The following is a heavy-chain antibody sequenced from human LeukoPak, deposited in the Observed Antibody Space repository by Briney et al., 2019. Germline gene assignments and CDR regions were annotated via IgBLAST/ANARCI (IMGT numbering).Heavy chain of an antibody. D-gene: IGHD3-10*01. CDR1: GFTFSSYG. CDR3: ARGDSGWGGGDAFHI. V-gene: IGHV3-30*02. Sequence: PGGSLRLSCAASGFTFSSYGMHWVRQAPGKGLEWVAFIRYDGSNKYYADSVKGRFTISRDNSKNTLYLQMNSLRVDDTAMYYCARGDSGWGGGDAFHIWGQGTMVTVSS. CDR2: IRYDGSNK. J-gene: IGHJ3*02.